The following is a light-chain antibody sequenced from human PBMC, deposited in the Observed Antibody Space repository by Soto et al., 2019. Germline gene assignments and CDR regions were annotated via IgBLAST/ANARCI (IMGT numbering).Light chain of an antibody. Sequence: DIQMTQSPSSVSASVGDRFTITCRASQDVSNWLAWYQQKPGKAPELLISSASILQSGVPSRFSGSGSGTDFSLTISSLQPEDFATYFCQQANSFPSFGQGTRLEIK. J-gene: IGKJ5*01. V-gene: IGKV1-12*02. CDR3: QQANSFPS. CDR1: QDVSNW. CDR2: SAS.